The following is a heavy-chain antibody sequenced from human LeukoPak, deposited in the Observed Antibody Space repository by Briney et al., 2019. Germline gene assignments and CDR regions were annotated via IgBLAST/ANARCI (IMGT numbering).Heavy chain of an antibody. D-gene: IGHD6-13*01. CDR2: INPNSGGT. Sequence: ASVKVSCKASGYTFTGYYMHWVRQAPGQGLEWMGWINPNSGGTNYAQKFQGWVTMTRDTSISTAYMELSRLRSDDTAVYYCARDLAAAGTYYYYGMDVWGQGTTVTVSS. CDR3: ARDLAAAGTYYYYGMDV. CDR1: GYTFTGYY. V-gene: IGHV1-2*04. J-gene: IGHJ6*02.